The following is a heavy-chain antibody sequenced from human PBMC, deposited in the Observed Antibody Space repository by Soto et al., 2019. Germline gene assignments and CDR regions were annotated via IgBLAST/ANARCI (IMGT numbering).Heavy chain of an antibody. CDR2: IDPSDSYT. CDR1: GYSFTNYW. CDR3: ARHRGSGWSIDY. V-gene: IGHV5-10-1*01. J-gene: IGHJ4*02. Sequence: EVQLVQSGAEVKKPGESLRISCQGSGYSFTNYWISWVRQMPGKGLEWMGRIDPSDSYTNYSPSFQGHVTISADKSISTAYLQWSSLEASDTAIYYCARHRGSGWSIDYWGQGTLVTVSS. D-gene: IGHD6-19*01.